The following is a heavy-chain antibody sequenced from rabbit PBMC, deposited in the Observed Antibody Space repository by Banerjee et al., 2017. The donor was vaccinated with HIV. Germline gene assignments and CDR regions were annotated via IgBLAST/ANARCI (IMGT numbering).Heavy chain of an antibody. CDR3: ARDVSSSVGHHHFNL. Sequence: QEQLEESGGGLVKPEGSLTLTCTASGFTLSSYWICWVRQAPGKGPEWIACICNSDAKSYYASWAKGRFTISKTSSTTVTLQMTSLTAADTATYFCARDVSSSVGHHHFNLWGPGTLVTVS. V-gene: IGHV1S45*01. D-gene: IGHD1-1*01. J-gene: IGHJ4*01. CDR1: GFTLSSYW. CDR2: ICNSDAKS.